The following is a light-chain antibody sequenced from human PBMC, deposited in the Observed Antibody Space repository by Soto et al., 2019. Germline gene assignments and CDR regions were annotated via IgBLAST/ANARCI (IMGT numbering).Light chain of an antibody. V-gene: IGKV1-27*01. CDR3: QKCDSAPWT. J-gene: IGKJ1*01. CDR2: AAS. Sequence: DIPMTQSPSSLSASVGERVTITCRASQGISKYLAWYQQKPGEVPKLLIYAASTLQSGVPSRFSGSGSGTDFTLTISSLQPDDVATYYCQKCDSAPWTFGQGTKVDIK. CDR1: QGISKY.